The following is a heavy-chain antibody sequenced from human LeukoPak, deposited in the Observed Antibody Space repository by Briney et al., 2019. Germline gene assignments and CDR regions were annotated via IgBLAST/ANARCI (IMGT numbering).Heavy chain of an antibody. CDR3: ARDRASGGSYGDY. V-gene: IGHV1-18*01. J-gene: IGHJ4*02. CDR1: GYTFSNYG. CDR2: ISAYNGVT. Sequence: AASVKVSCKASGYTFSNYGITWVRQAPGQGLEWMGWISAYNGVTHYAQKFQGRVTMSTDTSTSTGYKDLRSLTSDDTAVYYCARDRASGGSYGDYWGQGTLVTVSS. D-gene: IGHD1-26*01.